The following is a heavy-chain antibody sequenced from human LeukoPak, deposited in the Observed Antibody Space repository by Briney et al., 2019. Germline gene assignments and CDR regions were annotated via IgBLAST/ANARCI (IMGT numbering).Heavy chain of an antibody. CDR1: GFTFSSYE. CDR3: AREAIAAAGIGNNWFDP. CDR2: ISSSGSTI. J-gene: IGHJ5*02. V-gene: IGHV3-48*03. Sequence: PGGSLRLSCAASGFTFSSYEMNWVRQAPGKGLEWVSYISSSGSTIYYADSVKGRFTISRDNAKNSLYLQMNSLRAEDTAVYYRAREAIAAAGIGNNWFDPWGQGTLVTVSS. D-gene: IGHD6-13*01.